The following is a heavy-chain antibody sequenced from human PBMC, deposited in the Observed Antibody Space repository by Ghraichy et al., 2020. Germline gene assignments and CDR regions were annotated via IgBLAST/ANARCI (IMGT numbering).Heavy chain of an antibody. CDR3: ARDRDLWFGEGSPSYYYYGMDV. V-gene: IGHV1-18*04. CDR1: GYTFTSYG. J-gene: IGHJ6*02. D-gene: IGHD3-10*01. Sequence: ASVKVSCKASGYTFTSYGISWVRQAPGQGLEWMGWISAYNGNTNYAQKLQGRVTMTTDTSTSTAYMELRSLRSDDTAVYYCARDRDLWFGEGSPSYYYYGMDVWGQGTTVTVSS. CDR2: ISAYNGNT.